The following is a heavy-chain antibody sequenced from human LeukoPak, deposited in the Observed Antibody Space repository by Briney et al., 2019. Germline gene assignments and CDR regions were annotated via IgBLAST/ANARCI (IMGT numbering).Heavy chain of an antibody. D-gene: IGHD3-22*01. CDR1: GGPIGSGGYY. V-gene: IGHV4-31*03. Sequence: SETLSLTCTVSGGPIGSGGYYWSWIRQLPGKGLEWIGNIFHSGSTYYNPSLKSRFTISVDTSKNQFSLKLSSVTAADTAVYYCARGTSSVGAFDIWGQGTMVTVSS. CDR2: IFHSGST. CDR3: ARGTSSVGAFDI. J-gene: IGHJ3*02.